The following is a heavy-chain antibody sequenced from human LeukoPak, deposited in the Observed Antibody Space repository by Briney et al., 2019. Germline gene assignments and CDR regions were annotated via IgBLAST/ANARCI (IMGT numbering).Heavy chain of an antibody. CDR3: ARARRVCSSTSCYVDAFDI. CDR1: GGSISSYY. V-gene: IGHV4-59*01. D-gene: IGHD2-2*01. CDR2: IYYSGST. J-gene: IGHJ3*02. Sequence: SETLSLTCTVSGGSISSYYWSWIRQPPGKGLEWIGYIYYSGSTNYNPSLKSRVTISVDTSKNQFSLKLSSVPAADTAVYYCARARRVCSSTSCYVDAFDIWGQGTMVTVSS.